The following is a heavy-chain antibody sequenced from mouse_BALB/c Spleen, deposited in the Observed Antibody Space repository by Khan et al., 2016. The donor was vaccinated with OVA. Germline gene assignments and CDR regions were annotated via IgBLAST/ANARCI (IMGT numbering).Heavy chain of an antibody. D-gene: IGHD2-4*01. CDR1: GFSLNNYS. CDR2: IWSAGST. J-gene: IGHJ3*01. V-gene: IGHV2-2*02. CDR3: ARRGYDYGRDALFAY. Sequence: QVQLKESGPGLVQPSQSLSITCTVSGFSLNNYSVHWVRQSPGKGLEWLGVIWSAGSTDYNAAFISRLTISKDNSRSQVFFKMNSLQPNDTAVYSCARRGYDYGRDALFAYWGQGTLVTVSA.